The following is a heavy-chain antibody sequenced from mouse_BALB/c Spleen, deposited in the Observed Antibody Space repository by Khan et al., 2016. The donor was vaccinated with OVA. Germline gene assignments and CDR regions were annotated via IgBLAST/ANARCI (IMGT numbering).Heavy chain of an antibody. Sequence: EVELVESGGDLVKPGGSLKLSCAASGFTFSTYGMSWVRQTPDKRLEWVATISSGGSYTYYPDNVKGRFTISRDNAKNTLYLQMSSLKSEDTAMYYCARLAYYYNSEGFAYWGQETLVTVSA. J-gene: IGHJ3*01. D-gene: IGHD1-1*01. CDR1: GFTFSTYG. CDR2: ISSGGSYT. V-gene: IGHV5-6*01. CDR3: ARLAYYYNSEGFAY.